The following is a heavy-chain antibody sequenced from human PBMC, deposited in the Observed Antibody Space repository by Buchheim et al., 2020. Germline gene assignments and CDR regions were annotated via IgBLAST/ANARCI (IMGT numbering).Heavy chain of an antibody. V-gene: IGHV1-69*01. CDR1: GGTFSSYA. CDR2: IIPIFGTA. CDR3: ARGGTGAMVIGYYYYYMDV. Sequence: QVQLVQSGAEVKKPGSSVKVSCKASGGTFSSYAISWVRQAPGQGLEWMGGIIPIFGTANYAQKFQGRVTITADESTSTAYMELSSLRSEDTAAYYCARGGTGAMVIGYYYYYMDVWGKGTT. D-gene: IGHD5-18*01. J-gene: IGHJ6*03.